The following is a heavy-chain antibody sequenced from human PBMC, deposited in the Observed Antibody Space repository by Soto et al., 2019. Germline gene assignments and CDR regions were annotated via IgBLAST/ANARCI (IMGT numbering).Heavy chain of an antibody. CDR1: GFTFSSYA. CDR3: VREGGDDSSGPPGLDAFDI. D-gene: IGHD3-22*01. CDR2: ISYDGSNK. V-gene: IGHV3-30-3*01. J-gene: IGHJ3*02. Sequence: QVQLVESGGGVVQPGRSLRLSCAASGFTFSSYAMHWVRQAPGKGLEWVAVISYDGSNKYYADSVKGRFTISRDNSKNTLYLQMNSLRAEDTAVYYCVREGGDDSSGPPGLDAFDIWGQGTMVTVSS.